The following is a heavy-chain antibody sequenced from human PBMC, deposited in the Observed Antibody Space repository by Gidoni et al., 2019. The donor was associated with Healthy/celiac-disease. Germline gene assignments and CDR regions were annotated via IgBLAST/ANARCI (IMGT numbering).Heavy chain of an antibody. CDR1: GYTFTSYY. CDR3: AAIAARYDAFDI. J-gene: IGHJ3*02. Sequence: QVQLVQSGAEVKKPGASVKVSCQASGYTFTSYYMHWVRQAPGQGLEWMGIINPSGGNTSYAQKFQGRVTMTRDTSTSTVYMELSSLRSEDTAVYYCAAIAARYDAFDIWGQGTMVTVSS. V-gene: IGHV1-46*01. D-gene: IGHD6-6*01. CDR2: INPSGGNT.